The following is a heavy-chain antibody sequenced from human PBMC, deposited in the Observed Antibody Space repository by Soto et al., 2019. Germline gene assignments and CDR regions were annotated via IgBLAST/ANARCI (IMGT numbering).Heavy chain of an antibody. CDR2: ISGSGGST. D-gene: IGHD1-26*01. Sequence: GRSLRLSCAAAGFSFSSYAMSWVRQAPGKGLEWVSAISGSGGSTYYADSVKGRFTISRDNSKNTLYLQMHSLRAEDTAVYYCAKDIVGAIDYWGQGTLVTVSS. V-gene: IGHV3-23*01. CDR3: AKDIVGAIDY. CDR1: GFSFSSYA. J-gene: IGHJ4*02.